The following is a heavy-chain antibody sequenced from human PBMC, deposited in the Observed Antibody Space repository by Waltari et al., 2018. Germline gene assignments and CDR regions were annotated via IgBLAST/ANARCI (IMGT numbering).Heavy chain of an antibody. CDR2: INPNSGGT. CDR3: ARDGEVAAAYYYYYGMDV. Sequence: QVQLVQSGAEVKKPGASVKVSCKASGYTFTGYYMHWVRQAPGQGLEWMGRINPNSGGTNYAQKFQGRVTMTRDTSISTAYMELSRLRSDDTAVYYCARDGEVAAAYYYYYGMDVWGQGTTVTVSS. CDR1: GYTFTGYY. V-gene: IGHV1-2*06. J-gene: IGHJ6*02. D-gene: IGHD6-13*01.